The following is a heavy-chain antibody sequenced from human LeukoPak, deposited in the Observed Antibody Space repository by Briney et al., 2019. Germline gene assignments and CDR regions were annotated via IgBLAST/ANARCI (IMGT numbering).Heavy chain of an antibody. D-gene: IGHD3-10*01. Sequence: QAGGSLRLTCAASGFTFSSYSMSWVRQAPGKGLEWVSSISGRGGDTYYTDSMKGRFSISRDNSKNTLSLQMNRLRAEDTAVYYCARQIQGSGQGFEPWGQGTLVAVSS. V-gene: IGHV3-23*01. J-gene: IGHJ5*02. CDR1: GFTFSSYS. CDR3: ARQIQGSGQGFEP. CDR2: ISGRGGDT.